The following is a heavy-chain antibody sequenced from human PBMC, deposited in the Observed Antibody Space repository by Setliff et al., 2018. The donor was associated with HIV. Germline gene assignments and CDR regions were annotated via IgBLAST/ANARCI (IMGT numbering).Heavy chain of an antibody. V-gene: IGHV4-39*07. CDR2: IYYSGST. J-gene: IGHJ4*02. Sequence: SETLSLTCTVSGGSINTGSYYWGWIRQPPGKGLESIGTIYYSGSTYYKSSLKSRLTISVDTSKNQFSLKMSSVTAADTAVYYCARARGPEGYFDSWGQGTQVTVSS. CDR3: ARARGPEGYFDS. CDR1: GGSINTGSYY. D-gene: IGHD3-10*01.